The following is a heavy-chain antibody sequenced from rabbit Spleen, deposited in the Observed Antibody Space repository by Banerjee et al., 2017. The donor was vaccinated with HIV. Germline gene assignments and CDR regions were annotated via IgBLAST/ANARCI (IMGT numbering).Heavy chain of an antibody. J-gene: IGHJ4*01. D-gene: IGHD1-1*01. V-gene: IGHV1S45*01. CDR2: INAVTGKA. CDR1: GFSFSNKAV. Sequence: QEQLVESGGGLGKPEGSLKLSCTASGFSFSNKAVMCWVRQAPGKGLEWIACINAVTGKAVDASWAKGRFTISKTSSTTVTLQVTSLTSAYTATYFCTRDDGSGHYIDGYFNLWGPGTLVTVS. CDR3: TRDDGSGHYIDGYFNL.